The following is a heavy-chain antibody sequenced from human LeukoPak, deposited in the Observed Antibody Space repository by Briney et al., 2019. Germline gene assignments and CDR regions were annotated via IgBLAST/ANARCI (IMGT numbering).Heavy chain of an antibody. CDR1: GYTFTSYA. D-gene: IGHD2-2*01. J-gene: IGHJ4*02. CDR3: ARGEFICTINTCYASALDS. Sequence: VASVKLSCKASGYTFTSYAISWVRQAPGQGLEWMGWIRAHNGDTNHAQQLQGRVTMTTDTSTRTAYMELRSLRSEDTAVYYCARGEFICTINTCYASALDSWGQGTLVTVSS. V-gene: IGHV1-18*01. CDR2: IRAHNGDT.